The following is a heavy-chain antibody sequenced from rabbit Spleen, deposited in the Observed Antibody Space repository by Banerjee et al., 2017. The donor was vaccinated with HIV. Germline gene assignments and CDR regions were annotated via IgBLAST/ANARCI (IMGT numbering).Heavy chain of an antibody. D-gene: IGHD1-1*01. CDR1: GFSFSDRDV. CDR2: INTYTGKS. Sequence: QEQLEESGGGLVKPEGSLTLTCKASGFSFSDRDVMCWVRQAPGKGLEWIACINTYTGKSVYASWATGRITISKTSSTTVTLRMTSLTAADRATYFCARDLVGVIGWNFYLWGPGTLVTVS. CDR3: ARDLVGVIGWNFYL. V-gene: IGHV1S45*01. J-gene: IGHJ4*01.